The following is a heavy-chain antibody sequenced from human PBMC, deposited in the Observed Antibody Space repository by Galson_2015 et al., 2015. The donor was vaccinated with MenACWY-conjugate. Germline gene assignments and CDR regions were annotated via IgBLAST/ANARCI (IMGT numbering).Heavy chain of an antibody. V-gene: IGHV3-23*01. CDR2: ISGSGGST. Sequence: SLRLSCAASGFTFSSYAMSWVRQAPGKGLEWVSAISGSGGSTYYADSVKGRFTISRDNSKNTLYLQMNSLRAEDTAVYYYAKDNTGIAARYYYYGMDVWGQGTTVTVSS. D-gene: IGHD6-6*01. CDR1: GFTFSSYA. CDR3: AKDNTGIAARYYYYGMDV. J-gene: IGHJ6*02.